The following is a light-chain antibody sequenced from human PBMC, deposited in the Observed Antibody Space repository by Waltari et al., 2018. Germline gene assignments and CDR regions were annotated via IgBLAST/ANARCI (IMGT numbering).Light chain of an antibody. CDR3: QQSYSTPMYT. CDR1: QSISSY. CDR2: AAS. V-gene: IGKV1-39*01. Sequence: DIQMTQSPSSLSASVGDRVTITCRASQSISSYLNWYQQKPGKAPKLLIYAASSLQSGVPSRFSGSGSGTDFTLTISSQQPEDFATYYCQQSYSTPMYTFGQGTKLEIK. J-gene: IGKJ2*01.